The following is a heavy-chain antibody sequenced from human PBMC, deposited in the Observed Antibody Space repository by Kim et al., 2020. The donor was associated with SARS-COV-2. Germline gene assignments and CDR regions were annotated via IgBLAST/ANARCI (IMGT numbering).Heavy chain of an antibody. CDR3: ARGSTVANMGFYYYGMDV. V-gene: IGHV4-59*01. CDR1: GGSISTYY. D-gene: IGHD4-17*01. CDR2: IYYTGRT. J-gene: IGHJ6*01. Sequence: SETLSLTCSVSGGSISTYYWTWIRQSPGKGLEWIGYIYYTGRTDYNPSLGSRVTIDVDTSKNQISLKLNSVNSADTAVYYCARGSTVANMGFYYYGMDV.